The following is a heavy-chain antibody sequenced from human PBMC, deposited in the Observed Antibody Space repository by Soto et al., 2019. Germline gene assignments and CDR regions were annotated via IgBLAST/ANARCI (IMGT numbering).Heavy chain of an antibody. Sequence: ASLKVSCKGFGYSFMKYGINWVRQAPGQGLEWVGWISPYSGYTHSAQKFHGRLTLTTDTAASTAYMELRILRSADTALYYCAREASVLIPAAKNSRFESLGQGTLVTVSS. V-gene: IGHV1-18*01. D-gene: IGHD2-2*01. CDR1: GYSFMKYG. CDR2: ISPYSGYT. CDR3: AREASVLIPAAKNSRFES. J-gene: IGHJ4*02.